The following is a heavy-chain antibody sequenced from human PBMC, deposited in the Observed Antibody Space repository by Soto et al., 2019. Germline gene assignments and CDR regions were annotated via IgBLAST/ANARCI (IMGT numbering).Heavy chain of an antibody. CDR3: ARDGAYCSGTGCRDYYHYMDV. V-gene: IGHV3-21*01. Sequence: EVKLVESGGGLVKPGGSLRLSCAASGFIFSDYTMNWVRQAPGKGLEWVSSISGSSSYIYYADSVKGRFTVSRDNAKKALYLQMNRLRAEDTAVYYCARDGAYCSGTGCRDYYHYMDVCGKGTTVTVSS. J-gene: IGHJ6*03. CDR2: ISGSSSYI. CDR1: GFIFSDYT. D-gene: IGHD2-2*01.